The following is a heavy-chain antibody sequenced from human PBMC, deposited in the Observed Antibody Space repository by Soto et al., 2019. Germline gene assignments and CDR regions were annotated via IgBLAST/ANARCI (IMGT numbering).Heavy chain of an antibody. Sequence: EVQLVESGGGLVQPGGSLRLSCAASGFTFSSYSMNWVRQAPGKGLEWVSYISSSSSTIYYADSVKGRFTISRDNSKNSLYLPMNSLRDEDTAVYYWARGYSSSWSFDYWGQGTLVTVSS. CDR3: ARGYSSSWSFDY. V-gene: IGHV3-48*02. CDR1: GFTFSSYS. J-gene: IGHJ4*02. CDR2: ISSSSSTI. D-gene: IGHD6-13*01.